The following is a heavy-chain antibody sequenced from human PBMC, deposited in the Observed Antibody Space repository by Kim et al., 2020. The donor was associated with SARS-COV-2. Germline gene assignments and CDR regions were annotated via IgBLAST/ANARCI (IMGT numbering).Heavy chain of an antibody. J-gene: IGHJ4*02. CDR1: GGSISSSSYY. V-gene: IGHV4-39*01. CDR2: IYYSGST. Sequence: SETLSLTCTVSGGSISSSSYYWGWIRQPPGKGLEWIGSIYYSGSTYYNPSLKSRVTISVDTSKNQFSLKLSSVTAADTAVYYCARLRGVRGVTSWVDYWGGGTPVTVSS. CDR3: ARLRGVRGVTSWVDY. D-gene: IGHD3-10*01.